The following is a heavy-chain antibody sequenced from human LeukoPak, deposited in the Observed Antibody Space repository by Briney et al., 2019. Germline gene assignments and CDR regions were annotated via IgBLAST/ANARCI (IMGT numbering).Heavy chain of an antibody. CDR3: AKDPSSSWYPRIFDY. CDR2: ISGSGGST. V-gene: IGHV3-23*01. D-gene: IGHD6-13*01. CDR1: GFTFSSYS. Sequence: GGSLRLSCAASGFTFSSYSMNWVRQAPGKGREWVSAISGSGGSTYYADSVKGRFTISRDNSKNTLYLQMNSLRAEDTAVYYCAKDPSSSWYPRIFDYWGQGTLVSVSS. J-gene: IGHJ4*02.